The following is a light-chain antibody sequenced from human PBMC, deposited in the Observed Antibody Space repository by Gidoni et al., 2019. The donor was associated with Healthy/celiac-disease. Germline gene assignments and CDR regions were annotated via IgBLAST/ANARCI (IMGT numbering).Light chain of an antibody. CDR1: QGISNY. J-gene: IGKJ3*01. CDR2: AAS. V-gene: IGKV1-27*01. Sequence: DIQMTQSPSSLSASVGDRVTITCRASQGISNYLAWYQQKPGKVPKLLIYAASTLQSGVPSRCSGSGSGTDFTLTISSLQPEDVATYYWQKYNSASFTFGPGTKVDIK. CDR3: QKYNSASFT.